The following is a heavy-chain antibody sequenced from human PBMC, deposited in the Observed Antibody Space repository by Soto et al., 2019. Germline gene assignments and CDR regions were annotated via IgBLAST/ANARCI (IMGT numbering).Heavy chain of an antibody. J-gene: IGHJ5*02. Sequence: ASVKVSCKASGYTITSYGISWVRQAPGQGLEWMGWISAYNGNTNYAQKLQGRVTMTTDTSTSTAYMELRSLRSDDTAVYYCARALWFGELFHWFAPWGQGTLVTVSS. CDR3: ARALWFGELFHWFAP. CDR2: ISAYNGNT. CDR1: GYTITSYG. D-gene: IGHD3-10*01. V-gene: IGHV1-18*01.